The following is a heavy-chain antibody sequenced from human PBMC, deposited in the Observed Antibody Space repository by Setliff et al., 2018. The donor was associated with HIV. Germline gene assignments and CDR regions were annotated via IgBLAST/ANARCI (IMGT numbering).Heavy chain of an antibody. D-gene: IGHD6-13*01. V-gene: IGHV1-46*01. J-gene: IGHJ3*02. Sequence: ASVKVSCKASGYTFTNYYMHWVRQAPGQGLEWMGMIIPMYNIPAYAQKFQGRVTFTADESTSTAYMELSSLSSEDTAVYYCARDQTGVAAAAFGGGSAWSDEGFDIWGQGTMVTVSS. CDR2: IIPMYNIP. CDR1: GYTFTNYY. CDR3: ARDQTGVAAAAFGGGSAWSDEGFDI.